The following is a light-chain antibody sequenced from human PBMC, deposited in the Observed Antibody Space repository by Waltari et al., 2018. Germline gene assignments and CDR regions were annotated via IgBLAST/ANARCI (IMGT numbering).Light chain of an antibody. Sequence: SELTQDPTVYVAMGKPVRITCQGDRLISYHARWHQPTPGQAPILVIFDKNNRPSGVPDRFSGSSSDNTAVLTITGAQAEDEASYYCHSRDASGVGGSFGGGTKLTVL. J-gene: IGLJ2*01. CDR1: RLISYH. CDR3: HSRDASGVGGS. V-gene: IGLV3-19*01. CDR2: DKN.